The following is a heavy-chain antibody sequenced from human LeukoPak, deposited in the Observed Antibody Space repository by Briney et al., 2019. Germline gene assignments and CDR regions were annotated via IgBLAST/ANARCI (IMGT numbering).Heavy chain of an antibody. D-gene: IGHD1-26*01. Sequence: PSETLSLTCTVSGGSISSSSYYWGWIRQPPGKGLEWIGSIYYSGSTYYNPSLKSRVTISVDTSKNQFSLKLSSVTAADTAVYYCARKHLWEGAWFDPWGQGTLVTVSS. V-gene: IGHV4-39*07. J-gene: IGHJ5*02. CDR2: IYYSGST. CDR3: ARKHLWEGAWFDP. CDR1: GGSISSSSYY.